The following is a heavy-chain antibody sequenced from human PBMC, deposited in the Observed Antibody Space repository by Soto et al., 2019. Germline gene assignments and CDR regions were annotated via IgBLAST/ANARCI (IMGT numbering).Heavy chain of an antibody. V-gene: IGHV3-23*01. CDR3: AKDKGSGYSGYDAFDI. CDR1: GFTFSSYA. J-gene: IGHJ3*02. CDR2: ISGSGGST. D-gene: IGHD5-12*01. Sequence: GGSLRLSCAASGFTFSSYAMSWVRQAPGKGLEWVSAISGSGGSTYYADSVKDRFTISRDNSKNTLYLQMNSLRAEDTAVYYCAKDKGSGYSGYDAFDIWGQGTMVTVSS.